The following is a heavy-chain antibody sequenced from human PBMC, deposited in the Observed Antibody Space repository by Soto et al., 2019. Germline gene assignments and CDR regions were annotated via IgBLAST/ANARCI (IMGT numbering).Heavy chain of an antibody. Sequence: SETLSLTCTFSGCSISSYYWTWIRQPPGKELEWIGNIKYSGSTSFNPSLKSRVTISVDTSKNQFFLKLSSVTAADTAVYYCARDRNAWFYWGQGTQVTVSS. V-gene: IGHV4-59*01. CDR3: ARDRNAWFY. CDR1: GCSISSYY. CDR2: IKYSGST. J-gene: IGHJ4*02. D-gene: IGHD3-22*01.